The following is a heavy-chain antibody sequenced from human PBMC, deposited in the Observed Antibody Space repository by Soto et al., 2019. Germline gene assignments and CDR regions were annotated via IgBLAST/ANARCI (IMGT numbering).Heavy chain of an antibody. Sequence: SQTISLTCAISGDSVSSNSAAWNWIRQSPSRGLEWLGRTYYRSKWYNDYAVSVKSRITINPDTSKNQFSLQLNSVTPEDTAVYYCARDSMGYYDSSGYPLPGSFDIWGQGTIVTVSS. CDR3: ARDSMGYYDSSGYPLPGSFDI. D-gene: IGHD3-22*01. CDR2: TYYRSKWYN. CDR1: GDSVSSNSAA. J-gene: IGHJ3*02. V-gene: IGHV6-1*01.